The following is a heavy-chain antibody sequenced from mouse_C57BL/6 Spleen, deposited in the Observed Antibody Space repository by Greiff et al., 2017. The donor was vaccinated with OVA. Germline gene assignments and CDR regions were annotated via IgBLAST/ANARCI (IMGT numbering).Heavy chain of an antibody. J-gene: IGHJ2*01. CDR3: ARNRDGNYFDY. CDR2: IWAGGGT. D-gene: IGHD2-1*01. V-gene: IGHV2-9-1*01. Sequence: VKVVESGPGLVAPSQSLSITCTVSGFSLTSYAISWVRQPPGKGLEWLGVIWAGGGTNYNSALKSRLSISKDNSKSQVFFKMSSLQTDDTARYYCARNRDGNYFDYWGQGTTLTVSS. CDR1: GFSLTSYA.